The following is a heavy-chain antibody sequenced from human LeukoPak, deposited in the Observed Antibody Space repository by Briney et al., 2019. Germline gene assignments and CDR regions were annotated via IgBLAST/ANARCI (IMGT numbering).Heavy chain of an antibody. CDR1: GGSTSSGAYS. CDR2: IYQSGTT. D-gene: IGHD3-10*01. CDR3: AADYGSGSYRFDY. V-gene: IGHV4-30-2*01. J-gene: IGHJ4*02. Sequence: PSETLSLTCVVSGGSTSSGAYSWSWLRHTPGKGLEWIGYIYQSGTTTYNPSLKSRLTMSLDRSRNQFSLRLSSVTAADTAVYYCAADYGSGSYRFDYWGQGTLVTVSS.